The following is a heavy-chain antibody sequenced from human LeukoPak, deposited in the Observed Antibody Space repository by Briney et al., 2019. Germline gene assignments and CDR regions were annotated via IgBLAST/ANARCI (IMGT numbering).Heavy chain of an antibody. J-gene: IGHJ4*02. D-gene: IGHD4-17*01. Sequence: SETLSLTCTVSGGSISSYYWSWIRQPPGKGLEWIGYIYYSGSTNYNPSLKSRVTISVDTSKNQFSLKLSSVTAVDTAVYYCARTDYGDYIGYWGQGTLVTVSS. CDR2: IYYSGST. CDR3: ARTDYGDYIGY. CDR1: GGSISSYY. V-gene: IGHV4-59*08.